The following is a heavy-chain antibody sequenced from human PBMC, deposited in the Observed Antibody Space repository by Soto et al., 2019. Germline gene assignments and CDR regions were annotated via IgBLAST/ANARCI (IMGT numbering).Heavy chain of an antibody. CDR3: AGAPYYDRWYFDY. CDR1: GFPFSSSA. CDR2: IWYDGSKQ. D-gene: IGHD3-16*01. V-gene: IGHV3-33*01. J-gene: IGHJ4*02. Sequence: QVQLVESGGDVVQPGRSLRLSCAASGFPFSSSAMHWVRQAPGKGLEWVAVIWYDGSKQYYVDSVKGRFTISRDTSKSTLYRQMNSLRPEDTAVYYCAGAPYYDRWYFDYWGQGTLVTVSS.